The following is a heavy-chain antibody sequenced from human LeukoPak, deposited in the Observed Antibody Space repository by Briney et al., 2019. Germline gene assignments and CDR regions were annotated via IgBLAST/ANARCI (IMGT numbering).Heavy chain of an antibody. CDR1: GFTFSDYY. Sequence: PGGSPRLSCAASGFTFSDYYMSWIRRAPGRGLEWVSFITSGTTTYCAESVKGRFTISRDNAKNSLYLEMSSLRAEDTAVYYCARDSSGWYYFDSWGQGTLVTVSS. V-gene: IGHV3-11*01. D-gene: IGHD6-19*01. CDR3: ARDSSGWYYFDS. J-gene: IGHJ4*02. CDR2: ITSGTTT.